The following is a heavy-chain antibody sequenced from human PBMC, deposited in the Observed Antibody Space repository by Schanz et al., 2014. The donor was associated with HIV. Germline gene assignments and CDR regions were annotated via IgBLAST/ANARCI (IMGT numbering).Heavy chain of an antibody. V-gene: IGHV1-69*01. Sequence: QVQLVQSGAEVKKPGSSVKVFCRASGGTFINYAFSWVRQAPGQGLEWRGGILPLFGTSNYAQKFQGRATITADESTSTAYMELSSLRSEDTAVYYCARDSPVAAGTLDYWGQGTLVTVSS. CDR2: ILPLFGTS. CDR1: GGTFINYA. J-gene: IGHJ4*02. CDR3: ARDSPVAAGTLDY. D-gene: IGHD6-13*01.